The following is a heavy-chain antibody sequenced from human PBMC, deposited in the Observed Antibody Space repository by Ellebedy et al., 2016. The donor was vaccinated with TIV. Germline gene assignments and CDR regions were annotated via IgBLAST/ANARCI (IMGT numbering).Heavy chain of an antibody. CDR3: ARVSGGIAVAVTGNDY. Sequence: MPGGSLRLSCTVSGGSISSYYWSWIRQPPGKGLEWIGYIYYSGSTNYNPSLKSRVTISVDTSKNQFSLKLSSVTAADTAVYYCARVSGGIAVAVTGNDYWGQGTLVTVSS. D-gene: IGHD6-19*01. V-gene: IGHV4-59*12. CDR2: IYYSGST. J-gene: IGHJ4*02. CDR1: GGSISSYY.